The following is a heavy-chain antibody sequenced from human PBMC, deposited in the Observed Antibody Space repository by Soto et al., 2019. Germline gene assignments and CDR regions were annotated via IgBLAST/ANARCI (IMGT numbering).Heavy chain of an antibody. CDR3: ERDLNWFDP. CDR1: GGSISSYY. Sequence: PSETLSLTCTVSGGSISSYYWSWIRQPPGKGLEWIGYIYYSGSTNYNPSLKSRVTISVDTSKNQFSLKLSSVTAADTAVYYCERDLNWFDPWGQGTLVTVSS. CDR2: IYYSGST. J-gene: IGHJ5*02. V-gene: IGHV4-59*01.